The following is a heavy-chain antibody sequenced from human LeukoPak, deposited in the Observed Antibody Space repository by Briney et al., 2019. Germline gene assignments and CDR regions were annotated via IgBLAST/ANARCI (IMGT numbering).Heavy chain of an antibody. CDR1: GGSISSSTYY. Sequence: SETLSLTCTVSGGSISSSTYYWGWIRQPPGKGLEWIGSIYYSGSTYYNPSLKSRVTISVDTSKNQFSLKLSSVTAADTAVYYCAREGSSYDSSTNDAFDIWGQGTMVTVSS. CDR3: AREGSSYDSSTNDAFDI. D-gene: IGHD3-22*01. V-gene: IGHV4-39*07. J-gene: IGHJ3*02. CDR2: IYYSGST.